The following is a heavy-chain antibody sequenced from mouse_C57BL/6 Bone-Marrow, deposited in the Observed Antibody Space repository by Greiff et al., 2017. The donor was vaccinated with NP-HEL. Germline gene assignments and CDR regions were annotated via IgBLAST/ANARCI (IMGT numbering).Heavy chain of an antibody. CDR1: GYTFTDYY. V-gene: IGHV1-19*01. CDR3: ASYDYDLDWFAY. CDR2: INPYNGGT. Sequence: EVQLQQSGPVLVKPGASVKMSCKASGYTFTDYYMNWVKQSHGKSLEWIGVINPYNGGTSYNQKFKGKATLTVDKSSSTAYMELNSLTSEDSAVYYCASYDYDLDWFAYWGKGTLVTVSA. J-gene: IGHJ3*01. D-gene: IGHD2-4*01.